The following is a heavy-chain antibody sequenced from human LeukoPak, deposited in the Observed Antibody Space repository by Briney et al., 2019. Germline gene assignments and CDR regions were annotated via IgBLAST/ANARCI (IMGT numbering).Heavy chain of an antibody. Sequence: PGGSLRLSCAAPGFTFSNYWMSWVRQAPGKGLEWVANIKQDGSEKYYVDSVKGRFTISRDNAKNSLYLQMNSLRAEDTAVYYCARDDYGGTKYWGQGTLVTVSS. CDR2: IKQDGSEK. V-gene: IGHV3-7*01. CDR3: ARDDYGGTKY. D-gene: IGHD4/OR15-4a*01. J-gene: IGHJ4*02. CDR1: GFTFSNYW.